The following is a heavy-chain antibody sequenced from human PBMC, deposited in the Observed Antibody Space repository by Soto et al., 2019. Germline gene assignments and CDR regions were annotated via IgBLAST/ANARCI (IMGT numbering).Heavy chain of an antibody. D-gene: IGHD2-21*02. CDR1: GGSITSDDYY. CDR3: ASANCGGDCSYRHDRYYFES. CDR2: IFYSGST. Sequence: QVQLQESGPGLVKPSQSLSLTCTVSGGSITSDDYYWSWIRQPPGRGLERIGYIFYSGSTHYNPSLKSRFIISLDTSKKQVSLKLSSVTAADTAVYYCASANCGGDCSYRHDRYYFESWGQGTLVTVSS. V-gene: IGHV4-30-4*01. J-gene: IGHJ4*02.